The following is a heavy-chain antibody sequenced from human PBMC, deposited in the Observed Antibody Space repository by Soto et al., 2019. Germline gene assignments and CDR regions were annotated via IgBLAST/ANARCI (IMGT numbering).Heavy chain of an antibody. Sequence: ASVKVSCKASGYTFTSYAMHWVRQAPGQRLEWMGWINAGNGNTKYSQKFQGRVTITRDTSASTAYMELGSLRSEDTAVYYCARGCSSTSCYHWFDPWGQGTLVTVSS. CDR2: INAGNGNT. CDR3: ARGCSSTSCYHWFDP. J-gene: IGHJ5*02. CDR1: GYTFTSYA. D-gene: IGHD2-2*01. V-gene: IGHV1-3*01.